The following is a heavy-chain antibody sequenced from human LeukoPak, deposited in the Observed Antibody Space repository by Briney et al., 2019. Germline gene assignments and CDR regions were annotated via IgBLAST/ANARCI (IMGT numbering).Heavy chain of an antibody. CDR2: ISGSGGNS. V-gene: IGHV3-23*01. D-gene: IGHD1-26*01. CDR3: ARGIELSC. J-gene: IGHJ4*02. Sequence: PGGSLRLSCEASGFTFSDSAMSWVRQASGRGLEWVSLISGSGGNSYYADSVKGRLTVSRDSCKNTLQLKMNRLSAVQKAGYDCARGIELSCWGEGTLVTVSS. CDR1: GFTFSDSA.